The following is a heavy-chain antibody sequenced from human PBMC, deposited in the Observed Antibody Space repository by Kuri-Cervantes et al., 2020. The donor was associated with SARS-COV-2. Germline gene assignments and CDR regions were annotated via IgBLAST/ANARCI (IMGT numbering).Heavy chain of an antibody. Sequence: ASVKVSCKASGGTFSSYAISWVRQAPGQGLEWMGWISANNGNTNYAQKFEGRVTMTTDTSTSIAYMDLRSLTSDDTAIYYCARGQRGYEYWGQGTLVTVSS. J-gene: IGHJ4*02. CDR3: ARGQRGYEY. CDR2: ISANNGNT. D-gene: IGHD3-3*01. CDR1: GGTFSSYA. V-gene: IGHV1-18*01.